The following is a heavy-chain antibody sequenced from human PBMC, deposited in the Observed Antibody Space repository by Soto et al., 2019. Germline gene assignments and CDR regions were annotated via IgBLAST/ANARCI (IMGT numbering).Heavy chain of an antibody. CDR1: GYNFISYG. CDR3: VRSPYSGWVDY. Sequence: ASVKVSCKTSGYNFISYGLSWVRQAPGQGLEWMGWITPFNGNTNYPQRFRGKITMTTDTATNTGYLEVRNLKSDDTAVYYCVRSPYSGWVDYWGQGTLVTVS. D-gene: IGHD5-12*01. J-gene: IGHJ4*02. V-gene: IGHV1-18*04. CDR2: ITPFNGNT.